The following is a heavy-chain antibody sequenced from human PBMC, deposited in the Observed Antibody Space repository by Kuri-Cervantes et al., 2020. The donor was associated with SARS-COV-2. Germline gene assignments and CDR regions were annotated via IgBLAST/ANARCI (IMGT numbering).Heavy chain of an antibody. Sequence: GSLRLSCTVSGDSISSYHWNWIRQPPGKGLEWIGYIYNSGSTNYSPSLKSRVTISVGTSKNQFSLKLSSVTAADTAVYFCARDYSNYFDYWGQGTLVTVSS. D-gene: IGHD5-18*01. V-gene: IGHV4-59*01. CDR2: IYNSGST. J-gene: IGHJ4*02. CDR1: GDSISSYH. CDR3: ARDYSNYFDY.